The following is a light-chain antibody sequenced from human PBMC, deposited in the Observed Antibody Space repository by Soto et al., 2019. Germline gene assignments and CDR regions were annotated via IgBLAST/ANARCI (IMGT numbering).Light chain of an antibody. J-gene: IGKJ5*01. CDR3: QQFDSYPIT. Sequence: IQLTQSPSSLSASVGDRVTITCRASQGISSYLAWYQQKPGKAPKLLIYAASTLQSGVPSRFSGSGSGTDFTLTISSLQPEDFAIYYCQQFDSYPITFGQGTRPEIK. CDR1: QGISSY. CDR2: AAS. V-gene: IGKV1-9*01.